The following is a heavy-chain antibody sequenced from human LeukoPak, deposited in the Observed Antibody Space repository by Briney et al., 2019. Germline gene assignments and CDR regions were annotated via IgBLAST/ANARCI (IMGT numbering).Heavy chain of an antibody. CDR3: ARIGITIFGVVRNYYMDV. D-gene: IGHD3-3*01. CDR1: GFTVSSNY. Sequence: PGGSLRLSCAASGFTVSSNYMSWVRQAPGKGLEWVSVIYSGGSTYYADFVKGRFTISRDNSKNTLYLQMNSLRAEDTAVYYCARIGITIFGVVRNYYMDVWGKGTTVTVSS. CDR2: IYSGGST. V-gene: IGHV3-53*01. J-gene: IGHJ6*03.